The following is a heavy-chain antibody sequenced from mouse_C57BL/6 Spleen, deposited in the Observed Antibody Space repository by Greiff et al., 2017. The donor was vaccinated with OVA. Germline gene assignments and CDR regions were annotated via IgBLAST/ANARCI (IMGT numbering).Heavy chain of an antibody. V-gene: IGHV3-6*01. J-gene: IGHJ3*01. D-gene: IGHD2-4*01. Sequence: EVQVVESGPGLVKPSQSLSLTCSVTGYSITSGYYWNWIRQFPGNKLEWMGYISYDGSNNYNPYLKNRISITRDTSKNQFFLKLNSVTTEDTATYYCARGDYDGWFAYWGQGTLVTVSA. CDR1: GYSITSGYY. CDR2: ISYDGSN. CDR3: ARGDYDGWFAY.